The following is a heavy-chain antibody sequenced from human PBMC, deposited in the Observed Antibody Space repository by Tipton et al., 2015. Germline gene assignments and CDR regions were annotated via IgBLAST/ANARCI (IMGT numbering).Heavy chain of an antibody. CDR2: ILWNSNTI. CDR1: GFTFGDYA. V-gene: IGHV3-9*01. D-gene: IGHD2-8*01. Sequence: SLRLSCAASGFTFGDYAMHWVRQAPGKGLEWVSGILWNSNTIGYADSVKGRFTISRDNARNSLYLQMNSLRDEDTAVYYCARGGCTNGVCSYWYFDLWGRGTLVTVSS. J-gene: IGHJ2*01. CDR3: ARGGCTNGVCSYWYFDL.